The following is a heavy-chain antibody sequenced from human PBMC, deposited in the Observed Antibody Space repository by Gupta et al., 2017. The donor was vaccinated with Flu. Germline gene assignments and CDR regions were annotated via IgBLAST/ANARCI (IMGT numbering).Heavy chain of an antibody. Sequence: QVQLVQSGAEVKKPGSSVKVSCKASGGTFSSYTISWVRQAPGQGLEWMGRIIPILGIANYAQKFQGRVTITADKSTSTAYMELSSLRSEDTAVYYCARDGYQSSRYSSSSRKTWRPNYWGQGTLVTVSS. CDR2: IIPILGIA. CDR3: ARDGYQSSRYSSSSRKTWRPNY. V-gene: IGHV1-69*08. D-gene: IGHD6-6*01. J-gene: IGHJ4*02. CDR1: GGTFSSYT.